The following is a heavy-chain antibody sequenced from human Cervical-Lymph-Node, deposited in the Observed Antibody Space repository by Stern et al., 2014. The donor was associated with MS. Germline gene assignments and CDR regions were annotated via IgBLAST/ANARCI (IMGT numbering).Heavy chain of an antibody. J-gene: IGHJ4*02. D-gene: IGHD3-3*01. Sequence: EVQLVQSGAEVKKPGKSLKISCKASGYTFNDYWVIWVRQQPGRGLEWMGIICPHDFDIRYNPSFQGQVTISADRSITTAYLQWPSLKASDSAIYYCARLDDFWSGHSRGLIDYWGQGTLVTVSS. CDR1: GYTFNDYW. CDR3: ARLDDFWSGHSRGLIDY. V-gene: IGHV5-51*03. CDR2: ICPHDFDI.